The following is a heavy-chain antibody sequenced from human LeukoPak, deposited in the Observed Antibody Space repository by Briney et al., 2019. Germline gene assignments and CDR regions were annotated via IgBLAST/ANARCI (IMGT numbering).Heavy chain of an antibody. J-gene: IGHJ6*03. CDR3: ARDSVKVVAATEAVGYYYMDV. V-gene: IGHV3-21*01. D-gene: IGHD2-15*01. CDR1: GFTLSSYS. CDR2: ISSSSIYI. Sequence: GGSLRLSCAASGFTLSSYSMHWVRQAPGKGLEWVSSISSSSIYIYYADSLKGRFTVSRDNAKNSLYLEMNSLRAEDTAVYYCARDSVKVVAATEAVGYYYMDVWGKGTTVTVSS.